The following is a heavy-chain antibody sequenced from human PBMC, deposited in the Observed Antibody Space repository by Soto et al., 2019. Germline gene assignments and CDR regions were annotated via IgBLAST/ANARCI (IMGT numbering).Heavy chain of an antibody. CDR2: ISSSSSYI. CDR3: ARATLVVAAEGINAFDI. D-gene: IGHD2-15*01. CDR1: GFTFSSYS. V-gene: IGHV3-21*01. Sequence: GGSLRLSCAASGFTFSSYSMNWVRQAPGKGLEWVSSISSSSSYIYYADSVKGRFTISRDNAKNSLYLQMNSLRAEDTAVYYCARATLVVAAEGINAFDIWGQGTMVTVSS. J-gene: IGHJ3*02.